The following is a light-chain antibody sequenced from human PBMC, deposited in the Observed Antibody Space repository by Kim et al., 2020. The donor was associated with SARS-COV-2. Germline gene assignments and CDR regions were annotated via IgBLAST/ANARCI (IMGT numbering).Light chain of an antibody. V-gene: IGLV3-21*04. CDR3: QVWDTSDHRV. Sequence: APGKTARLTREGNKIEIKSVHCYQQKPGQAPARTIYFDTDRPSGIPERFSGSKSGNTATLTTSGVEAGDEADYYCQVWDTSDHRVFGGGTQLTVL. CDR2: FDT. CDR1: KIEIKS. J-gene: IGLJ2*01.